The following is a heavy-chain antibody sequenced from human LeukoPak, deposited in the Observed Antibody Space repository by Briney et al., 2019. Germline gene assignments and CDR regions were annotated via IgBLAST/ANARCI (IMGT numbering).Heavy chain of an antibody. D-gene: IGHD3-10*01. V-gene: IGHV4-59*01. CDR1: SGSISRYY. J-gene: IGHJ3*02. CDR3: ARSDYHGSGSHTVFDAFDI. CDR2: IDDSGNT. Sequence: SETLSLTCTVSSGSISRYYWSWIRRPPGKGLEWIGYIDDSGNTDYNPSLKSQVTISVDRSKNQLSLKLSFVTAADTAVYYCARSDYHGSGSHTVFDAFDIWGQGTRVTVSS.